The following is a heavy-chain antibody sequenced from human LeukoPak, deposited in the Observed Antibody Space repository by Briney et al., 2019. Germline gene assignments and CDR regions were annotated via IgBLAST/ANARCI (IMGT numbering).Heavy chain of an antibody. V-gene: IGHV3-30*02. CDR3: ARDRTDDYDVNLDY. CDR2: IRYDGSNK. Sequence: GGSLRLSCAASGFTFSSYGMHWVRQAPGKGLEWVAFIRYDGSNKYYADSVKGRFTISRDNSKSTLYLQMNSLRAEDTAVYYCARDRTDDYDVNLDYWGQGTLVTVSS. CDR1: GFTFSSYG. D-gene: IGHD5-12*01. J-gene: IGHJ4*02.